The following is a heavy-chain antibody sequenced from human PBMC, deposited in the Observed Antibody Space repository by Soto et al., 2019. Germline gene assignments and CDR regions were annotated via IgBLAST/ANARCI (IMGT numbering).Heavy chain of an antibody. V-gene: IGHV3-30*18. CDR1: GFTFSSYG. J-gene: IGHJ4*02. CDR3: AKDHCSSTSCYADY. CDR2: ISYDGSNK. Sequence: QVQLVESGGGVVQPGRSLRLSCVDSGFTFSSYGMHWVRQAPGKGLEWVAVISYDGSNKYYADSVKGRFTISRDNSKNTLYLQMISLRAEDTAVYYCAKDHCSSTSCYADYWGQGTLVTVSS. D-gene: IGHD2-2*01.